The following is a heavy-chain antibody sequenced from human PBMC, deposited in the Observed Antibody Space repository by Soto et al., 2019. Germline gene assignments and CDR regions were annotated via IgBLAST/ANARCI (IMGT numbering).Heavy chain of an antibody. Sequence: HPGGSLRLSCAASGFTFSSYGMHWVRQAPGKGLEWVAVIWYDGSNKYYADSVKGRFTISRDNSKNTLYLQMNSLRAEDTAVYYCARDRQSGWELLTGRDDAFDIWGQGTMVTVSS. V-gene: IGHV3-33*01. CDR2: IWYDGSNK. CDR1: GFTFSSYG. CDR3: ARDRQSGWELLTGRDDAFDI. J-gene: IGHJ3*02. D-gene: IGHD1-26*01.